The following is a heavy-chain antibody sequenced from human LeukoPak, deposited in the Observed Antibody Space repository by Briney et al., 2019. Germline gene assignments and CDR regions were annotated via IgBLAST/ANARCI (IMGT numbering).Heavy chain of an antibody. CDR1: GDTLTEVS. CDR3: ATGLSKSHAFDI. D-gene: IGHD2/OR15-2a*01. V-gene: IGHV1-24*01. J-gene: IGHJ3*02. CDR2: FDPEEGET. Sequence: ASXXVSCKVSGDTLTEVSMHGGRQAPGKGDEWGGGFDPEEGETIYAQKLQGRVTITEETATDTAYMELSSLRSEDTAVYYCATGLSKSHAFDIWGQGTMVTVSS.